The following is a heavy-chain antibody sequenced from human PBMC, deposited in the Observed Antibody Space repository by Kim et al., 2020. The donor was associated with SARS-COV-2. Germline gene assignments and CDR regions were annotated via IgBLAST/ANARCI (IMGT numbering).Heavy chain of an antibody. CDR3: ARLPGIAAARYYYYGMDV. Sequence: KSRVPISVDTSKNQFSLKLSSVTAADTAVYYCARLPGIAAARYYYYGMDVWGQGTTVTVSS. J-gene: IGHJ6*02. V-gene: IGHV4-59*08. D-gene: IGHD6-13*01.